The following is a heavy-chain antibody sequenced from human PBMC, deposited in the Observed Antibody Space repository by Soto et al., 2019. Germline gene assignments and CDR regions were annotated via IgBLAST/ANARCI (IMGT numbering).Heavy chain of an antibody. CDR2: IYPGDSDT. CDR3: ARCESPEPYGMDV. V-gene: IGHV5-51*01. J-gene: IGHJ6*02. CDR1: GYSFTSYW. Sequence: GESLKISCKGSGYSFTSYWIGWVRQMPGKGLEWMGIIYPGDSDTRYSPSFQGQVTISANKSISTAYLQWSSLKASDTAMYYCARCESPEPYGMDVWGQGTTVTVSS.